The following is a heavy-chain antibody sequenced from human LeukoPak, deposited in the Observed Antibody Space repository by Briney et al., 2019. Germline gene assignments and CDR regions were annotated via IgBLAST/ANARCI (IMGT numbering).Heavy chain of an antibody. CDR3: AVGFGFGEFGYYYYYMDV. CDR1: GYTFTSYD. Sequence: ASVKVSCKASGYTFTSYDINWVRQATGQGLEWMGWMNPNSGNTGYAQKFQGRVTNTADESTSTAYMELSSLRSEDTAVYYCAVGFGFGEFGYYYYYMDVWGKGTTVTISS. J-gene: IGHJ6*03. CDR2: MNPNSGNT. D-gene: IGHD3-10*01. V-gene: IGHV1-8*01.